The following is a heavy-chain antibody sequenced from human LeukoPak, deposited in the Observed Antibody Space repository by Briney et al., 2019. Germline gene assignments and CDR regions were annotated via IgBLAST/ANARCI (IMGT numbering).Heavy chain of an antibody. CDR3: ARSHIVVIPAAISGAFDI. CDR2: IIDSSTYT. Sequence: GGSLRLSCAASGFTFSDYSMTWIRQAPGKGLEWVSYIIDSSTYTNYADSVKGRFTISRDNAKNSLFLQMNSLRAEDTAIYYCARSHIVVIPAAISGAFDIWGQGTIVTVSS. V-gene: IGHV3-11*03. J-gene: IGHJ3*02. D-gene: IGHD2-2*01. CDR1: GFTFSDYS.